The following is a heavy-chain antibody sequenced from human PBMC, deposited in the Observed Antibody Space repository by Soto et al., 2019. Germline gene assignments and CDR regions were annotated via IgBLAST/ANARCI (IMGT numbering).Heavy chain of an antibody. CDR2: IGIGGDT. Sequence: EVQLVESGGGLVQPGGSLRLSCADSGLTFSSYDMHWVRQPTGKGLEWVSAIGIGGDTYYSDSVKGRFTISRDNAKNSLYLQMNNLRAGDTAAYYCARGDYLSWGQGTLVVVSS. V-gene: IGHV3-13*01. J-gene: IGHJ4*02. CDR1: GLTFSSYD. D-gene: IGHD4-17*01. CDR3: ARGDYLS.